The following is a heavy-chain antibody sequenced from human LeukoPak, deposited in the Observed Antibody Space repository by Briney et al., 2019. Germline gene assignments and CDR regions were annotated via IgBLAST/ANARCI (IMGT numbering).Heavy chain of an antibody. CDR2: IYHSGST. Sequence: SETLSLTCTVSGYSISSGYYWGWIRQPPGKGLEWIGSIYHSGSTYYNPSLKSRVTISVDTSKNQFSLKLSSVTAADTAVYYCARVMVRGVIPDYWGQGTLVTVSS. D-gene: IGHD3-10*01. CDR3: ARVMVRGVIPDY. CDR1: GYSISSGYY. J-gene: IGHJ4*02. V-gene: IGHV4-38-2*02.